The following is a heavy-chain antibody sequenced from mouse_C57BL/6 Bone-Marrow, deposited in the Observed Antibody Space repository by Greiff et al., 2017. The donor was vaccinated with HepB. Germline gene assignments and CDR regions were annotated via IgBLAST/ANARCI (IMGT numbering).Heavy chain of an antibody. CDR2: IDPENGDT. D-gene: IGHD3-1*01. CDR3: TTRHFFGC. V-gene: IGHV14-4*01. CDR1: GFNIKDDY. J-gene: IGHJ3*01. Sequence: VQLQQSGAELVRPGASVKLSCTASGFNIKDDYMHWVKQRPEQGLEWIGWIDPENGDTEYASKFQGKATITADTSSNTAYLQLSSLTSEDTAVYYCTTRHFFGCWGQGTLVTVS.